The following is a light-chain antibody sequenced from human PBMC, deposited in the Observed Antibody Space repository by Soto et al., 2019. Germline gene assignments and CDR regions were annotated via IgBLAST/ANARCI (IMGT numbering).Light chain of an antibody. Sequence: EIVLTQSPATLSLSPGERATLSCRASQSVSSYLAWYQQKPGQAPRLIXYGASTRATGIPARFSGSGSGTELTLTISTLQPEDFAVYYCQEYLQWPPGMFGQGTKVDIK. CDR1: QSVSSY. CDR2: GAS. V-gene: IGKV3-15*01. J-gene: IGKJ1*01. CDR3: QEYLQWPPGM.